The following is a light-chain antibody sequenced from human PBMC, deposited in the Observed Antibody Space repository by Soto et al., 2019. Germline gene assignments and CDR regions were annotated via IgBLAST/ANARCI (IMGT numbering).Light chain of an antibody. V-gene: IGLV2-14*03. CDR3: NSFTTTNTYV. J-gene: IGLJ1*01. Sequence: QSVLTQPASVSGSPGQAITISCTGASSDVGGFDHVSWYQQHPGKVPRLLIYDVSSRPSGVSDRFSGSKSGNTASLTISGLQAEDEADYYCNSFTTTNTYVFATGTTVTVL. CDR2: DVS. CDR1: SSDVGGFDH.